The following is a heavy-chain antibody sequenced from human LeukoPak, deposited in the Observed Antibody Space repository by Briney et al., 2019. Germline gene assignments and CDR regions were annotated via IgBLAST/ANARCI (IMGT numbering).Heavy chain of an antibody. J-gene: IGHJ2*01. CDR2: IKEDGSEK. CDR3: AREYWYFDL. V-gene: IGHV3-7*01. Sequence: PGGSLRLSCVASGFNLNSRWMDWVRQAPGEGLEWVANIKEDGSEKNYADSVKGRFSISRDNAENSLYLQMNSLRVEDTAVYYCAREYWYFDLWGRGTLVTISS. CDR1: GFNLNSRW.